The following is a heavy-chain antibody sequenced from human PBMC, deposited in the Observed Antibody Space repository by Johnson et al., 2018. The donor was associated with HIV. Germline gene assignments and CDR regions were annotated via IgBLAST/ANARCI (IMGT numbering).Heavy chain of an antibody. CDR3: ARELDGSGYHPAEAAFDI. D-gene: IGHD3-22*01. J-gene: IGHJ3*02. CDR2: IKQDGSEK. Sequence: MLLVESGGGLVQPGGSLRLSCAASEFTFSYYWMTWVRQAPGKGLEWVANIKQDGSEKYYVDSVKGRFTISRDNAKNSSYLQMNSLRVEDTAVYYCARELDGSGYHPAEAAFDIWGQGTVVIVSS. V-gene: IGHV3-7*05. CDR1: EFTFSYYW.